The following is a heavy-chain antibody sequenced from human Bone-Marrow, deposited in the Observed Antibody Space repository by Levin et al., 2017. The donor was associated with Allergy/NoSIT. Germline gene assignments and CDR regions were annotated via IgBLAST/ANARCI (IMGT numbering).Heavy chain of an antibody. J-gene: IGHJ4*02. D-gene: IGHD2-15*01. Sequence: PGGSLRLSCAASGFTFSSYSMNWVRQAPGKGLEWVSSISSSSSYIYYADSVKGRFTISRDNAKNSLYLQMNSLRAEDTAVYYCARGYCSGGSCYPDGYWGQGTLVTVSS. CDR3: ARGYCSGGSCYPDGY. CDR1: GFTFSSYS. CDR2: ISSSSSYI. V-gene: IGHV3-21*01.